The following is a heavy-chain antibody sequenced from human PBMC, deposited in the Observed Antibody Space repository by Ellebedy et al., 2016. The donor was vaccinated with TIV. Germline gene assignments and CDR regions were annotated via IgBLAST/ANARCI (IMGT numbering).Heavy chain of an antibody. V-gene: IGHV3-33*01. CDR3: AREIIYGGYYFDY. CDR2: IWSDGTTK. J-gene: IGHJ4*02. Sequence: GGSLRLXXAASGFTFSSYGMHWVRQAPGKGLEWVAVIWSDGTTKYYSDSVKGRFTIPRDNSKNTLYLQMNSLRAEDTAVYYCAREIIYGGYYFDYWGQGTLVTVSS. D-gene: IGHD4-23*01. CDR1: GFTFSSYG.